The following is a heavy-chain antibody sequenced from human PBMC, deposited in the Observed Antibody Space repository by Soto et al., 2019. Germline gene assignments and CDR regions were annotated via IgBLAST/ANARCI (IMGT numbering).Heavy chain of an antibody. CDR1: GGSFSGYY. V-gene: IGHV4-34*01. D-gene: IGHD2-2*01. CDR2: INHSGST. CDR3: ASSSSTSCCGFDY. J-gene: IGHJ4*02. Sequence: QVQLQQWGAGLLKPSETLSLTCAVYGGSFSGYYWSWIRKPPGKGLEWIGEINHSGSTNYNPSLKSRVTISVDTSKNQFSLKLSSVTAADTAVYYCASSSSTSCCGFDYWGQGTLVTVSS.